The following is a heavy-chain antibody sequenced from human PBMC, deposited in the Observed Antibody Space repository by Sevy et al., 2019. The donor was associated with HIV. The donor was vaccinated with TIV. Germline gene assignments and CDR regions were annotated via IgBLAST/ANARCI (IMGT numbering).Heavy chain of an antibody. V-gene: IGHV4-59*08. J-gene: IGHJ4*02. D-gene: IGHD1-26*01. CDR3: AGENAWGRGYS. CDR2: INYNGHI. Sequence: SETLSLTCTVSGGSITSLYWNWIRQPPGKGLEWMANINYNGHINYNPSLKSRITLSLDTSKNQCSLRLSSVTAADTAMYYCAGENAWGRGYSWGQGTLVTVSS. CDR1: GGSITSLY.